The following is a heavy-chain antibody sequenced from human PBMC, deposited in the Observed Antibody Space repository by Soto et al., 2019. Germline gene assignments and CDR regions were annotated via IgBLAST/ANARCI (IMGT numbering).Heavy chain of an antibody. J-gene: IGHJ4*02. CDR3: AKNYFFDS. CDR1: GFTFNSYA. V-gene: IGHV3-23*01. Sequence: EVQLLESGGGLVQPGGSLRLSCAASGFTFNSYAMSWVRQAPGKGLECVSSISRSDDGPYYADSVKGRFTISRNNSQNTLFLLMNSLRADDTALYYCAKNYFFDSWGQGAPVTVSS. CDR2: ISRSDDGP.